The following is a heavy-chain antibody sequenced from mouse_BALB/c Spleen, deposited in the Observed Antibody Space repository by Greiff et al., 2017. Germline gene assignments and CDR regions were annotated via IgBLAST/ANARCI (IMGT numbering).Heavy chain of an antibody. CDR3: ARGLYYYGSSYDYAMDY. Sequence: EVKLQESGGGLVKPGGSLKLSCAASGFTFRDYYMYWVRQTPEKRLEWVATISDGGSYTYYPDSVKGRFAISRDNAKNNLYLQMSSLKSEDTAMYYCARGLYYYGSSYDYAMDYWGQGTSVTVSS. V-gene: IGHV5-4*02. CDR2: ISDGGSYT. J-gene: IGHJ4*01. CDR1: GFTFRDYY. D-gene: IGHD1-1*01.